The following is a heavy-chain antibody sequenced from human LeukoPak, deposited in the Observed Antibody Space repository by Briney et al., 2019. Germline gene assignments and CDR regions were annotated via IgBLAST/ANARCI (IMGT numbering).Heavy chain of an antibody. D-gene: IGHD3-22*01. V-gene: IGHV4-39*01. Sequence: SDTLSLTCTLSGRSISSSRDSWGWIRQPPGKDLEGFGRIYYTGSTYYTPSLKSPVTTSVDTSKNQLSLELSSVTAADTGVYYCARQDIVLVTIDYWGQGTLVTVSS. J-gene: IGHJ4*02. CDR2: IYYTGST. CDR1: GRSISSSRDS. CDR3: ARQDIVLVTIDY.